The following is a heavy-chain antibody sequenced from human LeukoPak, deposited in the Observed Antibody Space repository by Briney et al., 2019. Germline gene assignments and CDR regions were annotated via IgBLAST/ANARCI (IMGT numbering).Heavy chain of an antibody. Sequence: SETLSLTCAVYGGSFSGYYWSWIRQPPGKGLEWIGEINHSGSTNYNPSLKSRVTISVDTSKNQFSLKLSSVTAADTAVYYCARTHRGQWLANDYWGQGTLVTVSS. V-gene: IGHV4-34*01. J-gene: IGHJ4*02. CDR3: ARTHRGQWLANDY. CDR1: GGSFSGYY. CDR2: INHSGST. D-gene: IGHD6-19*01.